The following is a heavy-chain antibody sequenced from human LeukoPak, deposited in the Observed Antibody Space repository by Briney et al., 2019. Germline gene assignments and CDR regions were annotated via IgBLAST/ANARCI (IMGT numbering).Heavy chain of an antibody. CDR2: ISGRGGST. Sequence: GGSLRLSCAASGFTLSSYAMSWVRQAPGQGLAWVSAISGRGGSTYYADSVKGRFTVARYNSKYTLYLQMISLRAEDVAVYYCAKPPLSAGGYNDAFDIWGQGTMVTVSS. D-gene: IGHD3-10*01. CDR1: GFTLSSYA. CDR3: AKPPLSAGGYNDAFDI. J-gene: IGHJ3*02. V-gene: IGHV3-23*01.